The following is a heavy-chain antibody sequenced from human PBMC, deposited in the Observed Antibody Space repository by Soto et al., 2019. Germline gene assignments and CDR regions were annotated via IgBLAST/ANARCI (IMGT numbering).Heavy chain of an antibody. D-gene: IGHD3-22*01. J-gene: IGHJ4*02. Sequence: QVQLVQSGAEVKKPGASVKVSCKASGGTFSTSAFNWVRQTPGQGLEWMGGIIPFFATASYAQKFQGRVTITADGSTSTVYMDLNSLRSEDTAVYFCARAHSSGWFYFDFWGQGTLVTVSS. CDR3: ARAHSSGWFYFDF. CDR2: IIPFFATA. CDR1: GGTFSTSA. V-gene: IGHV1-69*12.